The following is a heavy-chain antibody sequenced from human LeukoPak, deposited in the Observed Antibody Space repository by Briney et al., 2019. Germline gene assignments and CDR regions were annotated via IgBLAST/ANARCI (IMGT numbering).Heavy chain of an antibody. CDR3: ARVLGSSWYLRGAFDI. Sequence: PGGSLRLSCAASGFTFSSYGMHWVRQAPGKGLEWVAVTWYDGRNNYYAASVKGRFTISRDNAKDSLYLQMNSLRAEDTAVYYCARVLGSSWYLRGAFDIWGQGTMVTVSS. D-gene: IGHD6-13*01. J-gene: IGHJ3*02. CDR1: GFTFSSYG. V-gene: IGHV3-33*01. CDR2: TWYDGRNN.